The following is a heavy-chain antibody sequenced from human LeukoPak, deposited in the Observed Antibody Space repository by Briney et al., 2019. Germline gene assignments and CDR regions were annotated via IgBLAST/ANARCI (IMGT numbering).Heavy chain of an antibody. CDR3: ARVRSGSYYDY. J-gene: IGHJ4*02. CDR1: GGSISSGSYY. CDR2: IYYSGST. V-gene: IGHV4-61*10. Sequence: SETLSLTCTVSGGSISSGSYYWSWIRQPAGKGLEWIGSIYYSGSTYYNPSLKSRVTMSVDTSKNQFSLKLSSVTAADTAVYYCARVRSGSYYDYWGQGTLVTVSS. D-gene: IGHD1-26*01.